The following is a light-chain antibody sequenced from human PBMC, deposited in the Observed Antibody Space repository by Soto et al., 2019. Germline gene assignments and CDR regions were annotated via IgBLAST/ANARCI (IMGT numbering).Light chain of an antibody. V-gene: IGLV1-44*01. J-gene: IGLJ3*02. CDR2: ANN. CDR3: AAWDDSLKGWV. CDR1: GSNIGSEH. Sequence: QSVLTQPPSASGTPGQRVTISCSGSGSNIGSEHVNWYQQVPGTAPKLLIYANNQRPSGVPDRFSVSKSGTSASLAIGGLQSEDEADYYCAAWDDSLKGWVFGGGTKLTVL.